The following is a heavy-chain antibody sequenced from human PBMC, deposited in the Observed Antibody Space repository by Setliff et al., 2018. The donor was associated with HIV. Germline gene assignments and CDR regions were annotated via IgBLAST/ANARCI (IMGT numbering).Heavy chain of an antibody. CDR1: GGSIRSDDYY. CDR2: ITYSGSA. D-gene: IGHD4-17*01. CDR3: VRDDYGYNGKGFDY. V-gene: IGHV4-30-4*08. J-gene: IGHJ4*02. Sequence: PSETLSLTCTVSGGSIRSDDYYWNWIRQPPGKGLEWIGYITYSGSAYYNPSLKSRVTISIDTSNNQISLRLSSVTAADTAVYYCVRDDYGYNGKGFDYWGPGTLVTVSS.